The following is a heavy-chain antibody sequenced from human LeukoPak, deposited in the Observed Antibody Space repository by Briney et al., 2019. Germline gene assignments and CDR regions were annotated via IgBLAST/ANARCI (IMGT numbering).Heavy chain of an antibody. Sequence: GGSLRLSCVDSGFTFTNAWMNWVRQAPGKGLEWVSSIDSSGRYIYYADSMKGRFTISRDNAENSLYLQMNSLRVGDTAVYYCARDLGYNYLMDVWGQGTTVTVSS. CDR1: GFTFTNAW. D-gene: IGHD5-18*01. CDR3: ARDLGYNYLMDV. J-gene: IGHJ6*02. CDR2: IDSSGRYI. V-gene: IGHV3-21*01.